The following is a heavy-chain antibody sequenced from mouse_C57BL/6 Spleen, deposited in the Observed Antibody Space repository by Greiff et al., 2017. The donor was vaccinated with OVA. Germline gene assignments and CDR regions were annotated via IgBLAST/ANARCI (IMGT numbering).Heavy chain of an antibody. J-gene: IGHJ2*01. CDR1: GYSITSGYY. Sequence: EVHLVESGPGLVKPSQSLSLTCSVTGYSITSGYYWNWIRQFPGNKLEWMGYISYDGSNNYNPSLKNRISITRDTSKNQFFLKLNSVTTEDTATYYCARWGFYDGFDYWGQGTTLTVSS. D-gene: IGHD2-12*01. V-gene: IGHV3-6*01. CDR2: ISYDGSN. CDR3: ARWGFYDGFDY.